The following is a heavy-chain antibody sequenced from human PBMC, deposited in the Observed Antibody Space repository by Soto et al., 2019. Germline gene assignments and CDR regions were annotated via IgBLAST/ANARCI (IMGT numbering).Heavy chain of an antibody. CDR1: GYTFSSYD. D-gene: IGHD6-19*01. V-gene: IGHV1-8*01. CDR2: LNPNSGDT. CDR3: ATSGGGWYLY. J-gene: IGHJ4*02. Sequence: EASVKVSCKASGYTFSSYDLNWVRQATGQGLEWMGWLNPNSGDTGYAQKFQGRVTLTRNTSINTAYIELSSLTSDDTAVYYCATSGGGWYLYWGQGTLVTVSS.